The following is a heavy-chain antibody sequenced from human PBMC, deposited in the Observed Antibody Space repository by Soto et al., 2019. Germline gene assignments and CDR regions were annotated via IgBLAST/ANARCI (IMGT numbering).Heavy chain of an antibody. CDR3: ARGHSSSWYVGDY. CDR2: MNPNSGNT. D-gene: IGHD6-13*01. V-gene: IGHV1-8*01. CDR1: GYTFTSYD. Sequence: QVQLVQSGAEVKKPGASVKVSCKASGYTFTSYDINWVRQATGQGLEWMGWMNPNSGNTNYAQKFQGRVPMTRNTSISPAYMELSSLRSEHTAVYYCARGHSSSWYVGDYWGQGTLVTVSS. J-gene: IGHJ4*02.